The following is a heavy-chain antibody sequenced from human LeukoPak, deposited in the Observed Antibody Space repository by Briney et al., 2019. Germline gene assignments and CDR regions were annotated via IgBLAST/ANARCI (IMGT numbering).Heavy chain of an antibody. CDR1: GFTFSTYD. Sequence: GGSLRLSCAASGFTFSTYDMHWVRQVTGEGLEWVSAIETAGDTYYPGSVRGRFTISRESAKNSLYLQMNSLRAGDTAVYYCARGAGTSFDYWGQGTLVTVSS. CDR2: IETAGDT. CDR3: ARGAGTSFDY. D-gene: IGHD1-7*01. V-gene: IGHV3-13*01. J-gene: IGHJ4*02.